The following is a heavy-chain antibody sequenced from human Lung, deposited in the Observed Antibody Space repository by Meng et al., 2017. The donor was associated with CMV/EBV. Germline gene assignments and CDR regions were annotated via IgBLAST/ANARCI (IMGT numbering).Heavy chain of an antibody. CDR3: ARGHSTTMNTRVACDY. CDR1: TFTFNTYP. D-gene: IGHD1-14*01. J-gene: IGHJ4*01. Sequence: GGSLRLXCAASTFTFNTYPMHWVRQAPGKGLQWVAVKSYDGNNKFYGDSVKGRFTISRDNSENTLYLEMNSLRTDDTAVYYCARGHSTTMNTRVACDYLGRGXLVTVSS. CDR2: KSYDGNNK. V-gene: IGHV3-30-3*01.